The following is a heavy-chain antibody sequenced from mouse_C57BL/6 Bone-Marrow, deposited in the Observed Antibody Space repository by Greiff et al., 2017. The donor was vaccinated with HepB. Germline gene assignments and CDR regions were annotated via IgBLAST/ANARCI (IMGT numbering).Heavy chain of an antibody. CDR3: ASHSWFAY. V-gene: IGHV1-4*01. CDR1: GYTFTSYT. CDR2: INPSSGDT. Sequence: QVQLQQPGAELVRPGASVKMSCKASGYTFTSYTMHWVKQRPGQGLEWIGYINPSSGDTKYNQKFKDKATLTADKSSSTAYMQLSSLTSEDSAVYYCASHSWFAYWGEGTLVTVSA. J-gene: IGHJ3*01.